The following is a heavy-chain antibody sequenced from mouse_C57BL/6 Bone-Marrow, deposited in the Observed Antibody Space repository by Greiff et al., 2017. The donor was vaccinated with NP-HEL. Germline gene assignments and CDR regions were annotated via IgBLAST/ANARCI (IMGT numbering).Heavy chain of an antibody. V-gene: IGHV5-17*01. CDR1: GFTFSDYG. CDR2: ISSGSSTI. CDR3: ARHYGTLDY. J-gene: IGHJ2*01. D-gene: IGHD2-1*01. Sequence: EVKVEESGGGLVKPGGSLKLSCAASGFTFSDYGMHWVRQAPEKGLEWVAYISSGSSTIYYADTVKGRFTISRDNAKNTLFLQMTSLRSEDTAMYYCARHYGTLDYWGQGTTLTVSS.